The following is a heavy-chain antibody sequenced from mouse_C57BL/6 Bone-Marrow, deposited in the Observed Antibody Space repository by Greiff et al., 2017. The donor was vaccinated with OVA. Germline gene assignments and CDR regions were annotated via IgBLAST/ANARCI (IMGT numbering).Heavy chain of an antibody. J-gene: IGHJ3*01. Sequence: VQLQQSGPELVKPGASVKISCKASGYTFTDYYMNWVKQSHGKSLEWIGDINPNNGGTSYNQKFTGKATLTVDKSSSTAYMELRSLTSEDSAVYYCASPSYYSNYGGFAYWGQGTLVTVSA. CDR3: ASPSYYSNYGGFAY. CDR1: GYTFTDYY. V-gene: IGHV1-26*01. D-gene: IGHD2-5*01. CDR2: INPNNGGT.